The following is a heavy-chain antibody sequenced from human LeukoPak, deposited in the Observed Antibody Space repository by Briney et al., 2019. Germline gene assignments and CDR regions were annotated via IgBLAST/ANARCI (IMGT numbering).Heavy chain of an antibody. CDR2: INHSGSA. J-gene: IGHJ4*02. Sequence: SETLSLTCAVYGGSISGSYWSWIRQPPGKGLEWIGEINHSGSANYNPSLKSRVTISVDTSKNQFSLKLSSVTAADTAVYYCASTYSYGYSSFDYWGQGTLVTVSS. V-gene: IGHV4-34*01. CDR1: GGSISGSY. CDR3: ASTYSYGYSSFDY. D-gene: IGHD5-18*01.